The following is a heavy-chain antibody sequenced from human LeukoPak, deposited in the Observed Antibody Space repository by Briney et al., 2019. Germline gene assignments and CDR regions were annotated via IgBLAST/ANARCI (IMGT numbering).Heavy chain of an antibody. CDR1: GFTFSDYY. D-gene: IGHD3-22*01. V-gene: IGHV3-11*01. J-gene: IGHJ4*02. Sequence: GGSLRLSCAASGFTFSDYYMSWIRQAPGKGLEWVSYISDSGSTIYYADSVKGRFTISRDNAKNSLYLQINSLRAEDTAVYYCARDRLGDYDTSGYDENSGQGTLVTVSS. CDR3: ARDRLGDYDTSGYDEN. CDR2: ISDSGSTI.